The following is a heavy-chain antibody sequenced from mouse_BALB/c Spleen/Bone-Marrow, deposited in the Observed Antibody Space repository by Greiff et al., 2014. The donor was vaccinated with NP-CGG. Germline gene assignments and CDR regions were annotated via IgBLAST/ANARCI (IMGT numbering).Heavy chain of an antibody. CDR2: IDPENGNT. Sequence: EVQLQQSGAELVRPGALVKLSCKASGFNIKDYYMHLVKQRPEQGLEWIGWIDPENGNTIYDPKFQGKASITADTSSNTAYLQLSSLTSEDTAVYYCARSTTATDYAMDYWGQGTSVTVSS. J-gene: IGHJ4*01. CDR3: ARSTTATDYAMDY. CDR1: GFNIKDYY. V-gene: IGHV14-1*02. D-gene: IGHD1-2*01.